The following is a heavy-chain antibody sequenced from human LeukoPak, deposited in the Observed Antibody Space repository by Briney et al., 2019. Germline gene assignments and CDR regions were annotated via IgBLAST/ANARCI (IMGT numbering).Heavy chain of an antibody. CDR3: ARWHYYDSSGYYSYYFDY. D-gene: IGHD3-22*01. CDR2: INPSGGST. J-gene: IGHJ4*02. CDR1: GYTFTSYY. V-gene: IGHV1-46*01. Sequence: ASVKVSCKASGYTFTSYYMHWVRQAPGQGLEWMGIINPSGGSTSYAQKFQGRVTTTRDTSTSTVYMELSSLRSEDTAVYYCARWHYYDSSGYYSYYFDYWGQGTLVTVSS.